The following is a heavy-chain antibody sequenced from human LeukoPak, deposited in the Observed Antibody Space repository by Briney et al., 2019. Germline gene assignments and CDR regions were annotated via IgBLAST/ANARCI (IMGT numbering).Heavy chain of an antibody. CDR3: ARDEEGYCGGDRYFDY. J-gene: IGHJ4*02. D-gene: IGHD2-21*02. Sequence: PGGSLRLSCAASGFXFSSYSMNWVRQAPGKGLEWVSSISSSSSYIYYADSVKGRFTISRDNAKNSLYLQMNSLRAEDTAVYYCARDEEGYCGGDRYFDYWGQGTLVTVSS. CDR2: ISSSSSYI. V-gene: IGHV3-21*01. CDR1: GFXFSSYS.